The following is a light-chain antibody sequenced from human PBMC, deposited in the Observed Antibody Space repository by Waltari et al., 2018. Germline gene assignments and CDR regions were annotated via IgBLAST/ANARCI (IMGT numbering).Light chain of an antibody. CDR2: GNS. CDR1: SPNIGAGYA. CDR3: QSYDSSLSGSV. J-gene: IGLJ2*01. Sequence: QSGLTQPPSVSGAPGQRVTIPCPGSSPNIGAGYAVTWYQLLPGTAPKLLIYGNSNRPSGVPDRFSGSKSGTSASLAITGLQAEDEAGYYCQSYDSSLSGSVFGGGTKLTVL. V-gene: IGLV1-40*01.